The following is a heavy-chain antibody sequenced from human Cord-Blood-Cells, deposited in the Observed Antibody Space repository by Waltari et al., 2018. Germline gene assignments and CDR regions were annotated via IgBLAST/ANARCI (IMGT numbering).Heavy chain of an antibody. J-gene: IGHJ5*02. V-gene: IGHV3-21*01. D-gene: IGHD6-6*01. CDR3: ARDIEYSSSMGPWFDP. CDR1: GFTFSSYC. CDR2: ISSSSSYI. Sequence: EVQLVESGGGLVKPGGSLRLSCAASGFTFSSYCINSVRQPPGKGLEWVSSISSSSSYIYYADSVKGRFTISRDNAKNSLYLQMNSLRAEDTAVYYCARDIEYSSSMGPWFDPWGQGTLVTVSS.